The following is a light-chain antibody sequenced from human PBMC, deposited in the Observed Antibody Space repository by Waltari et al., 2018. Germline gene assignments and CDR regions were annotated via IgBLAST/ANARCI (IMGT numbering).Light chain of an antibody. J-gene: IGKJ1*01. CDR1: PAVTDY. CDR3: QRYNSPPWA. Sequence: DIQMTQSPSSLSASVGDTVTITCRATPAVTDYLAWFQQKPGGIPRVLIYGATNLQSGVPARFSGSGFGTHFTLTISSLQPEDVATYYCQRYNSPPWAFGQGTKVEIK. V-gene: IGKV1-27*01. CDR2: GAT.